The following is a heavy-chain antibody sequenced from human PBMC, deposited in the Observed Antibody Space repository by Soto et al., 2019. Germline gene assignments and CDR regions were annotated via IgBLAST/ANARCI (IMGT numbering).Heavy chain of an antibody. CDR1: GGTFSSYA. J-gene: IGHJ5*02. D-gene: IGHD3-22*01. CDR2: IIPIFGTA. Sequence: ASVKVSCKASGGTFSSYAISWVRQAPGQGLEWMGGIIPIFGTANYAQKFQGRVTITADESTSTAYMELSSLRSEDTAVYYCARDGGLYYYDSSGYYWRWFDPWGQG. CDR3: ARDGGLYYYDSSGYYWRWFDP. V-gene: IGHV1-69*13.